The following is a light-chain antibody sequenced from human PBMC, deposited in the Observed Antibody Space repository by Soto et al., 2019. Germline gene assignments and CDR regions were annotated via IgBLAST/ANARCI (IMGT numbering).Light chain of an antibody. CDR1: GRSYNL. V-gene: IGLV2-23*01. CDR3: CSYADSTTVV. CDR2: EDN. Sequence: HSVLTQPASVSGSPGQSITISCTGSGRSYNLVSWFQQSPGKAPKLIIYEDNKRPSGVSNRFSGSKSGNTASLTISGLQPEDEADYYCCSYADSTTVVFGGGTKVTVL. J-gene: IGLJ3*02.